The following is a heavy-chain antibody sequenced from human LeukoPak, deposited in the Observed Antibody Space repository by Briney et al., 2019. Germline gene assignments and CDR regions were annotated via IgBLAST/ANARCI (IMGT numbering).Heavy chain of an antibody. CDR1: GFTFSSYE. V-gene: IGHV3-48*03. J-gene: IGHJ4*02. Sequence: GGSLRLSCAASGFTFSSYEMNWVRQAPGKGLEWVSYISSSGGTIYYADSVKGRFTISRDNARKSLFLQMNTLRAEDTAVYYCARDSYDYVWGSYRSSYFDSWGQGTLVTVSS. D-gene: IGHD3-16*02. CDR3: ARDSYDYVWGSYRSSYFDS. CDR2: ISSSGGTI.